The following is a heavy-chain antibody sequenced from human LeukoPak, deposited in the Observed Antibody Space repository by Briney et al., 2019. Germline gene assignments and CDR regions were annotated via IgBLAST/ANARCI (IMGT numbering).Heavy chain of an antibody. Sequence: GGSLRLSCAASGFTVSSNYMSWVRQAPGKGLEWVSVIYSGGSTYYADSVKGRFTISRDDSKNTLYLQMNSLRAEDTAVYYCARDLGYGDFYFDYWGQGTLVTVSS. D-gene: IGHD4-17*01. CDR2: IYSGGST. V-gene: IGHV3-53*01. CDR1: GFTVSSNY. J-gene: IGHJ4*02. CDR3: ARDLGYGDFYFDY.